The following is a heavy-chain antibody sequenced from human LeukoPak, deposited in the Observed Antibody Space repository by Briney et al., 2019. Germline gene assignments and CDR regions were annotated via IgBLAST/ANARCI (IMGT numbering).Heavy chain of an antibody. Sequence: GGSLRLSCAASGFTFSSYPMSWARQAPGKGLEWVAFIRYDGSDKYYADSVKGRFTISRDNSKNTLYLQMNSLRPEDTAVYYCAKDGQGFGELFTWGQGTLVTVSS. V-gene: IGHV3-30*02. D-gene: IGHD3-10*01. CDR2: IRYDGSDK. J-gene: IGHJ5*02. CDR3: AKDGQGFGELFT. CDR1: GFTFSSYP.